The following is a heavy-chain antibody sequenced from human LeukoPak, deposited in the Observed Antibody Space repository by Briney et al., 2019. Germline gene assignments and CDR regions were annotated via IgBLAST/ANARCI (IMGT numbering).Heavy chain of an antibody. J-gene: IGHJ4*02. CDR3: ATDLYY. D-gene: IGHD2-15*01. CDR2: INQDGSEK. CDR1: GFPFGSYW. Sequence: GGSLRLSCAASGFPFGSYWMSWVRQVLGKGLEWVANINQDGSEKNYVDSVKGRFTISRDNIKNSLYLQMNSLRAEDTAVYYCATDLYYWGQGTLVTVSS. V-gene: IGHV3-7*04.